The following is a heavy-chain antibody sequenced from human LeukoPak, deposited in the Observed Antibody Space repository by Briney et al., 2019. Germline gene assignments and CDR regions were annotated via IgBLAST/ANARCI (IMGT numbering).Heavy chain of an antibody. CDR1: GFTFTSSA. CDR3: AAGWVCSGGSCYYYFDY. J-gene: IGHJ4*02. Sequence: SVKVSCTASGFTFTSSAMQWVRQARGQRLEWIGWIVVGSGNTNYAQKFQERVTITRDMSTSTAYMELSSLRSEDTAVYYCAAGWVCSGGSCYYYFDYWGQGNLVTVSS. CDR2: IVVGSGNT. V-gene: IGHV1-58*02. D-gene: IGHD2-15*01.